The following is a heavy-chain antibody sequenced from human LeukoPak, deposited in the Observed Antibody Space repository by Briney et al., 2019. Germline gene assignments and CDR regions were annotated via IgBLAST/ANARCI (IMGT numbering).Heavy chain of an antibody. J-gene: IGHJ6*02. CDR3: ARDRAVKARIGGMDV. Sequence: GGSLTLSCEASGFTFSGYSMNWVRQAPGKGLEWVSYISESSSHTYNADSVKGRFTISRDNAKDSLYLQMNSLRVEDTGIYYCARDRAVKARIGGMDVWGQGTTVIVSS. CDR2: ISESSSHT. D-gene: IGHD4-4*01. CDR1: GFTFSGYS. V-gene: IGHV3-21*06.